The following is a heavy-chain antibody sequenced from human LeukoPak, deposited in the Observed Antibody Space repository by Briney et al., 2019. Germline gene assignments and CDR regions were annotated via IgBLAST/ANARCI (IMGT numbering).Heavy chain of an antibody. J-gene: IGHJ4*02. D-gene: IGHD6-13*01. CDR2: IHHSGST. CDR1: GGSISGGGYS. CDR3: ARSGSLYYFDH. V-gene: IGHV4-30-2*01. Sequence: PSETLSLTCAVSGGSISGGGYSWSWIRQPPGKGLEWIGYIHHSGSTYYNPSLKSRVTISVDRSKNQFSLKLSSVTAADTAVYYCARSGSLYYFDHWGQGTLVTVSS.